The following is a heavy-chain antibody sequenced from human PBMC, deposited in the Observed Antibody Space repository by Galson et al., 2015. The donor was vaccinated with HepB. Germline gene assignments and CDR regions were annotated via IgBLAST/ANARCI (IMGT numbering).Heavy chain of an antibody. J-gene: IGHJ4*02. CDR2: IYSGGST. CDR3: ARGSESAPRGSGHPFSFDY. CDR1: GFTVSSNY. Sequence: SLRLSCAASGFTVSSNYMSWVRQAPGKGLEWVSVIYSGGSTYYADSVKGRFTISRHNSKNTLYLQMNSLRAEDTAVYYCARGSESAPRGSGHPFSFDYWGQGTLVTVSS. V-gene: IGHV3-53*04. D-gene: IGHD6-19*01.